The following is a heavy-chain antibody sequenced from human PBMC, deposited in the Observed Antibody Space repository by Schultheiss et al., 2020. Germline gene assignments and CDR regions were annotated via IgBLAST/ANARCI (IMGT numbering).Heavy chain of an antibody. D-gene: IGHD1-26*01. Sequence: SQTLSLTCTVSGGSISSYYWSWIRQPAGKGLEWIGRIYTSGSTNYNPSLKSRVTMSVDTSKNQFSLKLSSVTAADTAVYYCARGFYSGSYKGNAFDIWGQGTTVT. CDR2: IYTSGST. CDR3: ARGFYSGSYKGNAFDI. V-gene: IGHV4-4*07. CDR1: GGSISSYY. J-gene: IGHJ3*02.